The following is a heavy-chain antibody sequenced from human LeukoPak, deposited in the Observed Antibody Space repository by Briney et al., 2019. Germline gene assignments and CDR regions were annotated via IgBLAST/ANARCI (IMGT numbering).Heavy chain of an antibody. Sequence: SETLSLTCTVSGGSISSYYWSWIRQPPGKGLEWIGYIYYSGITSYNPSLKSRVIISVHTSKNQFSLKLSSATAADTAVYYCARDQSGSYIFDYWGQGTLVTVSS. J-gene: IGHJ4*02. CDR1: GGSISSYY. CDR3: ARDQSGSYIFDY. CDR2: IYYSGIT. V-gene: IGHV4-59*01. D-gene: IGHD1-26*01.